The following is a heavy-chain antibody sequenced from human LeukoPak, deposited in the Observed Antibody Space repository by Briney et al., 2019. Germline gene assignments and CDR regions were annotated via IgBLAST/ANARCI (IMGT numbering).Heavy chain of an antibody. CDR3: ARAAEYSGSYSYYYYMDV. D-gene: IGHD1-26*01. Sequence: ASVKVSCKASGYTFTSYDINWVRQATGQGLEWMGWMNPNSGNTGYAQKFQGRVTITRNTSISTAYMELSSLRSEDTAVYYCARAAEYSGSYSYYYYMDVWGKGTTVTVSS. J-gene: IGHJ6*03. CDR1: GYTFTSYD. CDR2: MNPNSGNT. V-gene: IGHV1-8*03.